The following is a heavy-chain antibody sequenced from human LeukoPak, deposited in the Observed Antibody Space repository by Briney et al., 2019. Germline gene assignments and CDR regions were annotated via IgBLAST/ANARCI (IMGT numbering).Heavy chain of an antibody. J-gene: IGHJ4*02. V-gene: IGHV3-23*01. D-gene: IGHD6-19*01. Sequence: GGSLRLSCAASGFTFSTYSMTWVRQAPGKGLEWVSSTYNSGARTFYADSVKGRFTVSRDNSKNTLYLEMNSLRAEDTAIYFCAKDVVPDSGWDLDHWGQGTLVTVSS. CDR2: TYNSGART. CDR1: GFTFSTYS. CDR3: AKDVVPDSGWDLDH.